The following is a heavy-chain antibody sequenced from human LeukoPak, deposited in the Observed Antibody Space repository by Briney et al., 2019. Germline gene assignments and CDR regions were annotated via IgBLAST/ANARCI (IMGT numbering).Heavy chain of an antibody. CDR2: INHSGST. Sequence: SETLSLTCAVYGGSFSGYYWSWIRQPPGKGLEWIGEINHSGSTYYNPSLKSRVTISVDTSKNQFSLKLSSVTAADTAVYYCARPNHYDILTVGLYYFDYWGQGTLVTVSS. CDR3: ARPNHYDILTVGLYYFDY. CDR1: GGSFSGYY. V-gene: IGHV4-34*01. D-gene: IGHD3-9*01. J-gene: IGHJ4*02.